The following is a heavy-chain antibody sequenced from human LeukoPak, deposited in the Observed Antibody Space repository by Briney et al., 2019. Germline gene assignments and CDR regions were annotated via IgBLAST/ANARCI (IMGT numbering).Heavy chain of an antibody. V-gene: IGHV4-34*01. J-gene: IGHJ6*03. CDR1: GGSFSGYY. CDR2: INHSGST. CDR3: ASTRVVGYYYMDV. Sequence: PSETLSLTCAVYGGSFSGYYWSWIRQPPGKGLEWIGEINHSGSTNYNPSLKSRVTISVDTSKNQFSLKLSSVTAADTAVYYCASTRVVGYYYMDVWGKGTRVTVSS. D-gene: IGHD2-15*01.